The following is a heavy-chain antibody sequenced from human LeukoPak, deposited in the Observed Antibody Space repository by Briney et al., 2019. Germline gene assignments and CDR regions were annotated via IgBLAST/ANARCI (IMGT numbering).Heavy chain of an antibody. CDR1: GFTFSSYW. J-gene: IGHJ5*02. V-gene: IGHV3-7*01. D-gene: IGHD2-2*01. CDR2: IKQDGSEK. CDR3: AKRVVVPAANWFDP. Sequence: GGSLRLSCAASGFTFSSYWMSWVRQAPGKGLEWVANIKQDGSEKYYVDSVKGRFTISRDNAKNPLYLQMNSLRAEDTAVYYCAKRVVVPAANWFDPWGQGTLVTVSS.